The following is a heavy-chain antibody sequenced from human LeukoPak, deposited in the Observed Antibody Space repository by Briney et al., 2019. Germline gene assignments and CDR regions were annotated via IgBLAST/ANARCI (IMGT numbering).Heavy chain of an antibody. D-gene: IGHD1-1*01. CDR3: ARDPAVHAFDI. V-gene: IGHV4-39*07. J-gene: IGHJ3*02. CDR2: IYYSGST. CDR1: GGSISSSSYY. Sequence: SETLSLTCTVSGGSISSSSYYWGWIRQPPGKGLEWIGSIYYSGSTYYNPSLKSRVTISVDTSKNQFSLKLSSVTAADTAVYYCARDPAVHAFDIWGQGTMVTVSS.